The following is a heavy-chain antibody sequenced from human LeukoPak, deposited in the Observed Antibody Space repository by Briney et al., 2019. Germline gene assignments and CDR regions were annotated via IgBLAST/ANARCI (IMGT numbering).Heavy chain of an antibody. D-gene: IGHD2-2*01. J-gene: IGHJ3*02. CDR3: AGDGGGYCSSTSCYSNDAFDI. CDR2: INPNSGGT. V-gene: IGHV1-2*02. Sequence: GASVKVSCKASGYTFTGYYMHWVRHAPGQGLERMGWINPNSGGTNYAQKFQGRGTMTRDTSISTAYMELSRLRSDDTAVYYCAGDGGGYCSSTSCYSNDAFDIWGQGTMVTVSS. CDR1: GYTFTGYY.